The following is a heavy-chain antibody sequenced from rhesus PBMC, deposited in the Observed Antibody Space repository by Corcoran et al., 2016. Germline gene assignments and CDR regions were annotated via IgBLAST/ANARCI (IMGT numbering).Heavy chain of an antibody. V-gene: IGHV4-65*01. CDR2: ISGSSGST. Sequence: QVQLQESGPGLVKPSETLSLTCAVSGGSVSSSNWWSWIRQPPGKGLDVIGYISGSSGSTYYNPSLKSRVTISTDTSKNQFSLKLSSVTAADTAVYYCARDWTDYGLDYWGQGVLVTVSS. CDR1: GGSVSSSNW. J-gene: IGHJ4*01. CDR3: ARDWTDYGLDY. D-gene: IGHD4-29*01.